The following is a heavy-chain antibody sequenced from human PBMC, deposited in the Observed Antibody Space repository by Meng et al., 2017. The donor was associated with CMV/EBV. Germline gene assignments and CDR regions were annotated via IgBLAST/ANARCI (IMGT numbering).Heavy chain of an antibody. D-gene: IGHD2-15*01. Sequence: GGSLRLSCAASGFTFSSYAMHWVRQAPGKGLEWVAVISYDGSNKYYADSVKGRFTISRDNSKNTLYLQMNSLRAEDTAVYYYARDLGYCSGGSCSPRRSWFDPWGQGTLVTVSS. CDR3: ARDLGYCSGGSCSPRRSWFDP. V-gene: IGHV3-30-3*01. J-gene: IGHJ5*02. CDR1: GFTFSSYA. CDR2: ISYDGSNK.